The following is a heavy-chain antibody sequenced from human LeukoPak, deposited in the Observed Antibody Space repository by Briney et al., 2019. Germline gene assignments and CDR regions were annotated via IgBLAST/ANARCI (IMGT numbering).Heavy chain of an antibody. J-gene: IGHJ4*02. CDR2: ISYDGSNK. Sequence: GRSLRLSCAASGLTFSSYGMHWVRQAPGKGLEWVAVISYDGSNKYYADSVKGRFTISRDNSKNTLYLQMNSLRAEDTAVYYCAKGVYDSSGYYHSPALDYWGQGTLVTVSS. D-gene: IGHD3-22*01. CDR3: AKGVYDSSGYYHSPALDY. CDR1: GLTFSSYG. V-gene: IGHV3-30*18.